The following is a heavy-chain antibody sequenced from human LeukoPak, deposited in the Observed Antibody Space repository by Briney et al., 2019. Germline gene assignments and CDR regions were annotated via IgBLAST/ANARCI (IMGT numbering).Heavy chain of an antibody. J-gene: IGHJ4*02. CDR3: ARDLKEYFDY. V-gene: IGHV3-30-3*01. Sequence: QAGGSLRLSCAASGFTFSSYAMHWVRQAPGKGLEWVAVISYDGSNKYYADSVKGRFTISRDNSKNTLYLQMDSLRAEDTAVYYCARDLKEYFDYWGQGTLVTVSS. CDR2: ISYDGSNK. CDR1: GFTFSSYA.